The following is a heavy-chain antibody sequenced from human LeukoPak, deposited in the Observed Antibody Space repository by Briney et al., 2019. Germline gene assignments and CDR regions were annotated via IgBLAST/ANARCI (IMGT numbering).Heavy chain of an antibody. CDR1: GGSFSGYY. V-gene: IGHV4-34*01. J-gene: IGHJ6*03. CDR2: INHSGST. D-gene: IGHD6-13*01. CDR3: ARRSSSWYPVTALIGYYYYYMDV. Sequence: SETLSLTCAVYGGSFSGYYWSWIRQPPGKGLEWIGEINHSGSTNYNPSLKSRVTISVDTSKNQFSLKLSSVTAADTAVYYCARRSSSWYPVTALIGYYYYYMDVWGKGTTVTVSS.